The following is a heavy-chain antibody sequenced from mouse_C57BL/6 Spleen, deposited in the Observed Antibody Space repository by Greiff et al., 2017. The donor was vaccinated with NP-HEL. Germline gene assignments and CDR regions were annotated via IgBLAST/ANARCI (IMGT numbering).Heavy chain of an antibody. CDR2: INPSNGGT. V-gene: IGHV1-53*01. D-gene: IGHD2-4*01. J-gene: IGHJ2*01. Sequence: QVQLQQSGTELVKPGASVKLSCKASGYTFTSYWMHWVKQRPGQGLEWIGNINPSNGGTNYNEKFKSKATLTVDKSSSTAYMQLSSLTSDDSAVYFCARSHYYDYDDYWGQGTTLTVSS. CDR3: ARSHYYDYDDY. CDR1: GYTFTSYW.